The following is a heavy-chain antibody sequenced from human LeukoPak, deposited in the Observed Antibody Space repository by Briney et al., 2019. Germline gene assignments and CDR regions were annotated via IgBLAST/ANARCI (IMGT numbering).Heavy chain of an antibody. V-gene: IGHV4-34*01. CDR2: INHSGST. CDR1: GRSLCDYY. J-gene: IGHJ3*02. CDR3: ARILTTVTSDAFDI. D-gene: IGHD4-17*01. Sequence: SETLSVTCAGYGRSLCDYYGSWSRQPPGKGLEWVGEINHSGSTNYNPSLKSRGTISVDTSKNQFSLKLSSVTAADTAVYYCARILTTVTSDAFDIWGQGTMVTVSS.